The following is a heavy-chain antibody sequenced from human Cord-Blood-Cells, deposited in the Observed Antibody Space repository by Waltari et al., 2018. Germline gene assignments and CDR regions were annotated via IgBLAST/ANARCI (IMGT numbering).Heavy chain of an antibody. Sequence: QVQLVQSGAEVKKPGSSVKVSCKASGGTFSSYAIRWVRQAPGQGLEWMGGIIPIFGTANYAQKFQGRVTITADESTSTAYMELSSLRSEDTAVYYCARTGRGYCSGGSCYNWFDPWGQGTLVTVSS. D-gene: IGHD2-15*01. CDR3: ARTGRGYCSGGSCYNWFDP. CDR1: GGTFSSYA. V-gene: IGHV1-69*01. CDR2: IIPIFGTA. J-gene: IGHJ5*02.